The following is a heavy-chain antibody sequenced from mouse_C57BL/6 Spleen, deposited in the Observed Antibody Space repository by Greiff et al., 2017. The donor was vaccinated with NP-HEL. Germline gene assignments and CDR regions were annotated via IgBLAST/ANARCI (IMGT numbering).Heavy chain of an antibody. Sequence: QVQLQQPGAELVKPGASVKLSCKASGYTFTSYWMHWVKQRPGQGLEWIGMIHPNSGSTNYNEKFKSKATLTVDKSSSTAYMQLSSLTSEDSAVYYCARDYGYDGFAYWGQGTLVTVSA. CDR3: ARDYGYDGFAY. J-gene: IGHJ3*01. V-gene: IGHV1-64*01. CDR1: GYTFTSYW. D-gene: IGHD2-2*01. CDR2: IHPNSGST.